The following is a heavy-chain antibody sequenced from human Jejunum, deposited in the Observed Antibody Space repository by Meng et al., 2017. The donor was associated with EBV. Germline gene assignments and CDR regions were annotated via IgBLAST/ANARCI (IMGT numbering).Heavy chain of an antibody. Sequence: QVQLVQSGAEVKKPGASVKVSCKASGYIFTDYVIHWVRQAPGQRLEWVGYINAGNGNTIYSQKFQGRVSIVRDTSANTAYMELSSLMSEDTSVYYCAREGDDTAGWFDLWGQGTLVTVFS. V-gene: IGHV1-3*01. CDR1: GYIFTDYV. CDR3: AREGDDTAGWFDL. CDR2: INAGNGNT. D-gene: IGHD6-25*01. J-gene: IGHJ5*02.